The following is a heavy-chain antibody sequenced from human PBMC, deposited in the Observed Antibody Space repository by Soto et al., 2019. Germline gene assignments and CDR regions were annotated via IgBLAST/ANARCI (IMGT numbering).Heavy chain of an antibody. J-gene: IGHJ4*02. CDR3: ARGRGAAADYVDF. CDR1: GFTFSDYY. V-gene: IGHV3-11*05. CDR2: ISSSTSHT. Sequence: QVQLVESGGGLVKPGGSLRLSCAVSGFTFSDYYMTWIRQAPGKGLEWGSYISSSTSHTNYADSVKGRFTISRDNVRNSLFLQINSLRSEDTAVYYCARGRGAAADYVDFWGQGTLVTVSS. D-gene: IGHD6-13*01.